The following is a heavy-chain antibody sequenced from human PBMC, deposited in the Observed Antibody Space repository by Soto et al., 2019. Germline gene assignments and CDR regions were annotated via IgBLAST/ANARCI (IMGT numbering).Heavy chain of an antibody. V-gene: IGHV4-31*03. J-gene: IGHJ5*02. Sequence: SETLSLTCTVSGASVSTGAYYWGWVRQRPGRGLEWIGYVYESGYTYYNMSLKSRLTISLDRSNNQFSLGLTSVTAADTAVYYCVRALRHTAMVYHWFDPWGEGTLVTVSS. CDR2: VYESGYT. CDR1: GASVSTGAYY. D-gene: IGHD5-18*01. CDR3: VRALRHTAMVYHWFDP.